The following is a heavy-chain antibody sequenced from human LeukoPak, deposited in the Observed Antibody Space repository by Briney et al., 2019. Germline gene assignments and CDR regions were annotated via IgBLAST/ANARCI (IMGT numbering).Heavy chain of an antibody. D-gene: IGHD6-13*01. CDR2: ISYDGSNK. J-gene: IGHJ4*02. CDR3: AKNTRQQLVPDY. V-gene: IGHV3-30*18. CDR1: GFTFSSYW. Sequence: PGGSLRLSCAASGFTFSSYWMSWVRQAPGKGLEWVAVISYDGSNKYYADSVKGRFTISRDNSKNTLYLQMNSLRAEDTAVYYCAKNTRQQLVPDYWGQGTLVTVSS.